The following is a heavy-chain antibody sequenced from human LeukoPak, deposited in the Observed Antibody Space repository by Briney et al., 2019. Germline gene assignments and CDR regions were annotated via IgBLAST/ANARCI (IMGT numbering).Heavy chain of an antibody. CDR2: IYPRDSDT. D-gene: IGHD3-16*01. CDR3: ARHSDVVGAI. Sequence: RGESLKISCEASGYTFTHQWIGWVGQLPGTGLEWVGIIYPRDSDTIYSPSFQGHVTISAGTSIHTAYLEWRSLEAPDTAMYYCARHSDVVGAIWGQRTQVTVSS. V-gene: IGHV5-51*01. J-gene: IGHJ4*02. CDR1: GYTFTHQW.